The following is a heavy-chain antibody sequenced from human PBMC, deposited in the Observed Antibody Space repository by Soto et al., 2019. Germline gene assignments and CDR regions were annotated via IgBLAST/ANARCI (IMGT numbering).Heavy chain of an antibody. CDR2: INPSGGST. Sequence: GASVKVSCKASGYTFSSHFMHWVRQAPGQGLQWMGIINPSGGSTRYAQKFQGRVTMTRDTSTSTVYMELSSLRSEDTAVYYCARDLNTYCSSASCYGSGMDVWGQGTTVTVSS. J-gene: IGHJ6*02. CDR3: ARDLNTYCSSASCYGSGMDV. D-gene: IGHD2-2*01. CDR1: GYTFSSHF. V-gene: IGHV1-46*01.